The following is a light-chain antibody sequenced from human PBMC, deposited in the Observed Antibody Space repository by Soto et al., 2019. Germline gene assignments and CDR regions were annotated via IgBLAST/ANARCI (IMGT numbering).Light chain of an antibody. V-gene: IGKV1-5*03. J-gene: IGKJ1*01. CDR1: QSISNW. Sequence: DLQMTQSPSTLSASVGDRVTITCRASQSISNWLAWYQQKPGKAPKVLIYKTSILESGVPPRFSGSGSGTEFTLTISSLQPDDFATYYCQQYNSYSWTFGQGTKVEIK. CDR2: KTS. CDR3: QQYNSYSWT.